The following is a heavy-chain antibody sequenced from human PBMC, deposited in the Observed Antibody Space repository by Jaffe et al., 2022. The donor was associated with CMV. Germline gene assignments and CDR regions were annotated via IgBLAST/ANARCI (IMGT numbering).Heavy chain of an antibody. CDR2: IIPIFGTA. V-gene: IGHV1-69*01. J-gene: IGHJ4*02. CDR3: ATYYYDSSGYYGSFYFDY. D-gene: IGHD3-22*01. Sequence: QVQLVQSGAEVKKPGSSVKVSCKASGGTFSSYAISWVRQAPGQGLEWMGGIIPIFGTANYAQKFQGRVTITADESTSTAYMELSSLRSEDTAVYYCATYYYDSSGYYGSFYFDYWGQGTLVTVSS. CDR1: GGTFSSYA.